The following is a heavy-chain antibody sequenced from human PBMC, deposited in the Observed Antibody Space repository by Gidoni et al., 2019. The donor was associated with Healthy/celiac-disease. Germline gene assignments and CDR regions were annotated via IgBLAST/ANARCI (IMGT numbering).Heavy chain of an antibody. Sequence: QVQLVQTEAEVKKPGSSVKVSCKASGGTFSSYAIRWVLQAPGQGIGWMGGLIPISGTATYAQKFQGIVTITADESTSTAYMELSSLVYEEMAVYYCARSEWFGELIPQDGNWFDPWGQGTLVTVSS. CDR2: LIPISGTA. CDR3: ARSEWFGELIPQDGNWFDP. D-gene: IGHD3-10*01. CDR1: GGTFSSYA. J-gene: IGHJ5*02. V-gene: IGHV1-69*01.